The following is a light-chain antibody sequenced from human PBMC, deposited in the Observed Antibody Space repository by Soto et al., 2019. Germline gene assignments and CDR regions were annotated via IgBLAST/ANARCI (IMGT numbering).Light chain of an antibody. CDR2: DND. Sequence: QSVLTQPASVSAAPGQKVTISSSGSSYNIGANYVSWYQQLPGTAPKLLIYDNDKRPSGIPDRFSASKSGTSATLGITGLQTGDEADYYCGAWDSSLSAGVLGGGTKLTVL. J-gene: IGLJ2*01. CDR1: SYNIGANY. V-gene: IGLV1-51*01. CDR3: GAWDSSLSAGV.